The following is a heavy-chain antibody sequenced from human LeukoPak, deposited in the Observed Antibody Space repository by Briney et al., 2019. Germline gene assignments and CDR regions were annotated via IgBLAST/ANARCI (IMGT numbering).Heavy chain of an antibody. CDR2: ISSGGDII. J-gene: IGHJ4*02. CDR3: TREDYYYASGH. D-gene: IGHD3-10*01. Sequence: GGTLRLSCAASGFTFTDHYMSWVRQAPGKGLEWVSYISSGGDIIYYADSVKGRFTVSRDNAKNSLYLQMNSLRAEDTAVYYCTREDYYYASGHWAQGTLVTVSS. V-gene: IGHV3-11*04. CDR1: GFTFTDHY.